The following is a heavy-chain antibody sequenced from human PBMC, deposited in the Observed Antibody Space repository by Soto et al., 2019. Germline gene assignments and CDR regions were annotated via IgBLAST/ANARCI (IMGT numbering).Heavy chain of an antibody. D-gene: IGHD2-8*01. Sequence: VQLVESGGGLVQPGGSLKLSCAASGFTFSGSAMHWVRQASGKGLEWVGRIRSKANSYATAYAASVKGRFTISRDDSKNTAYLQMNSLKTEDTAVYYCTSPTRGYCTNGVCYTGSGWYGWGQGTLVTVSS. J-gene: IGHJ4*02. V-gene: IGHV3-73*02. CDR1: GFTFSGSA. CDR3: TSPTRGYCTNGVCYTGSGWYG. CDR2: IRSKANSYAT.